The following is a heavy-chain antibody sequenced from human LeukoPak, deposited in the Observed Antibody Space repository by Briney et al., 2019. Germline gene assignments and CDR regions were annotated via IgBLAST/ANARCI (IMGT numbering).Heavy chain of an antibody. CDR3: ARDRVRFGYYGMDV. CDR2: IYYSGST. Sequence: SETLSLTCTVSGGSISSYYWRWVRQPPGKGLEWIGYIYYSGSTNYNPSLKSRVTISVDTSKNQFSLKLSSVTAADTAVYYCARDRVRFGYYGMDVWGQGTTVTVSS. J-gene: IGHJ6*02. D-gene: IGHD3-10*01. V-gene: IGHV4-59*01. CDR1: GGSISSYY.